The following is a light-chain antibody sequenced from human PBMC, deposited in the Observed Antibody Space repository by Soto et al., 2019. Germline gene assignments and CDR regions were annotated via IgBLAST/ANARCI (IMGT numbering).Light chain of an antibody. J-gene: IGLJ2*01. CDR3: AAWDDSLNGPVV. V-gene: IGLV1-44*01. CDR1: SSNIGSNT. CDR2: SNN. Sequence: QSVLTQSPSASGTPGQRVTISCSGSSSNIGSNTVNWYQQLPGMAPKLLIYSNNQRPSGVPGRVSGSKSGTSASLAIGGLQSEDEADYYCAAWDDSLNGPVVFGGGTKLTVL.